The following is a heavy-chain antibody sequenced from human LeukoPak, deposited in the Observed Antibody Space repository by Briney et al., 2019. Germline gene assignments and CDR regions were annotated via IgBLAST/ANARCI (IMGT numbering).Heavy chain of an antibody. D-gene: IGHD3-10*02. CDR2: ISSSSSTI. CDR1: GFTFSSYE. CDR3: AELGITMIGGV. J-gene: IGHJ6*04. V-gene: IGHV3-48*03. Sequence: GGSLRLSCAASGFTFSSYEMNWVRQAPGKGLEWVSYISSSSSTIYYADSVKGRFTISRDNAKNSLYLQMNSLRADDTAVYYCAELGITMIGGVWGKGTTVTISS.